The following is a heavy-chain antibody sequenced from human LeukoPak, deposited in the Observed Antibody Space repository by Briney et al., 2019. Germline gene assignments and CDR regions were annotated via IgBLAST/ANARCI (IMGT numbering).Heavy chain of an antibody. CDR1: GFTFSNFN. CDR2: INSRSTYI. CDR3: ARDSGYCSSTSCPSYYYGMDV. V-gene: IGHV3-21*01. Sequence: PGGSLRLSCGASGFTFSNFNMNWVRQAPGEGLEWVSSINSRSTYIFYADSVMGRFTISRDNAKNSLSLQMNSLRAEDTAVYYCARDSGYCSSTSCPSYYYGMDVWGQGTTVTVSS. J-gene: IGHJ6*02. D-gene: IGHD2-2*03.